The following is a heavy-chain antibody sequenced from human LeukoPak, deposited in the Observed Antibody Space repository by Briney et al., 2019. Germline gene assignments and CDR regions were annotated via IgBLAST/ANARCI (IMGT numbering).Heavy chain of an antibody. D-gene: IGHD2-15*01. V-gene: IGHV3-11*01. CDR3: ARDRPRYCSGGSCYGYAIDI. Sequence: PGGSLRLSCAASGFTFSDYYMSWIRQAPGKGLEWVSYISSSGSTIYYADPEQGRCNISSDNAKNSLYLQMNSLRAEDTAVYYCARDRPRYCSGGSCYGYAIDIWGQGTMVTVSS. CDR1: GFTFSDYY. J-gene: IGHJ3*02. CDR2: ISSSGSTI.